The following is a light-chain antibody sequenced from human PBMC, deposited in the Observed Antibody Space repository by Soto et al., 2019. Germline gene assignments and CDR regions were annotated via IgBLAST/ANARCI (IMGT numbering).Light chain of an antibody. V-gene: IGKV1-17*01. J-gene: IGKJ2*01. Sequence: DIQMTQSPSSLPASVGDRLTITCRASQAIRNDIGWFQHKPGRAPKLLIYTASSLQSGVPSGFSGSGSGTEFTLTISRLQPEDFATYYCLQHNSYQFGQGTKLEIK. CDR3: LQHNSYQ. CDR1: QAIRND. CDR2: TAS.